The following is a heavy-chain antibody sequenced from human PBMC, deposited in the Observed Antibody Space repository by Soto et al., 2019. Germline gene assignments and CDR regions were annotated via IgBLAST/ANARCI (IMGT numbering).Heavy chain of an antibody. Sequence: SETLSLTCTVSGGSISSYYWNWIRQSPGKGLEWIGYIFYSGSTNYNPSLKSRVTISIDTSENQFSLKMSSVTAADTAMYYCARSYDFWSGYFNFWGQGTLVTVSS. D-gene: IGHD3-3*01. CDR2: IFYSGST. CDR3: ARSYDFWSGYFNF. V-gene: IGHV4-59*01. CDR1: GGSISSYY. J-gene: IGHJ4*02.